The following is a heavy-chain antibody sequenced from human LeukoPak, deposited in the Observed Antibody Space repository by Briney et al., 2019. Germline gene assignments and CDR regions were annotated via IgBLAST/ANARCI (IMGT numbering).Heavy chain of an antibody. CDR2: IYYSGST. CDR1: GGSISSYY. Sequence: SETVSLTCAVSGGSISSYYWSWIRQPPGKGLEWIGYIYYSGSTNYNPSHKSRVTISVDTSKNQFSLKLSSVTAADTAVYYCARVSKGYNLDYWGQGTLVTVSS. J-gene: IGHJ4*02. CDR3: ARVSKGYNLDY. D-gene: IGHD5-24*01. V-gene: IGHV4-59*01.